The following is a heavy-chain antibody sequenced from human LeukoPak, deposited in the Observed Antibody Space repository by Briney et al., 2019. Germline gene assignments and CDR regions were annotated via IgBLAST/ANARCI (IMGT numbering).Heavy chain of an antibody. Sequence: GGSLRLSCAASGFTFSSYAMSWVRQAPGKGLEWVSAVGSSSGSTYYADSVKGRFTISRDNSKNTLYLQMNSLRAEDTAVYYCAKLQQLGGVDYWGQGTLVTVSS. CDR3: AKLQQLGGVDY. CDR1: GFTFSSYA. D-gene: IGHD6-6*01. V-gene: IGHV3-23*01. J-gene: IGHJ4*02. CDR2: VGSSSGST.